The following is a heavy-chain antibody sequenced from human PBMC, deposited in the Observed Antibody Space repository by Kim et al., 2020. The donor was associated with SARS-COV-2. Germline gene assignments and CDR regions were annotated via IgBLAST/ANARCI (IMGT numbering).Heavy chain of an antibody. CDR1: GYTFTNYA. CDR2: INAGNGNT. J-gene: IGHJ6*02. Sequence: ASVKVSCKASGYTFTNYAMHWVRQAPGQRLEWMGWINAGNGNTKYSQKFQGRVTITRDTSARTAYMKLSSLRSEDTAVYYCARDDCSSTSCSYYYGMDVWGQGTTVTVSS. V-gene: IGHV1-3*01. D-gene: IGHD2-2*01. CDR3: ARDDCSSTSCSYYYGMDV.